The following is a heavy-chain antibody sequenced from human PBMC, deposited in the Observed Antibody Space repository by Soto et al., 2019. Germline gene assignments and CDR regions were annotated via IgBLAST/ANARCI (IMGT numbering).Heavy chain of an antibody. CDR3: AREGGYYDSSGSGVYYYLGVDV. J-gene: IGHJ6*02. D-gene: IGHD3-22*01. CDR1: GYTFTSYG. V-gene: IGHV1-18*04. Sequence: GASVKVSCKASGYTFTSYGISWVRQAPGQGLEWMGWISAYNGNTNYAQKLQGRVTMTTDTSTSTAYMELRSLRSDDTAVYYCAREGGYYDSSGSGVYYYLGVDVWGQGTTVTVSS. CDR2: ISAYNGNT.